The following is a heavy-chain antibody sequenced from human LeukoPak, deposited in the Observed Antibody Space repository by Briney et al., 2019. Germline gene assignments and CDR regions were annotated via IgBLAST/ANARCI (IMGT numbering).Heavy chain of an antibody. CDR2: IYSGGST. CDR3: ARDVWQWLVRSFAY. V-gene: IGHV3-53*05. D-gene: IGHD6-19*01. CDR1: GFTVSSNY. Sequence: GGSLRLSCAASGFTVSSNYMSWVRQAPGKGLEWVSVIYSGGSTYYADSVKGRFTISRDNSRNTLYLQMNSLRPEDTAVYYCARDVWQWLVRSFAYWGQGTLVTVSS. J-gene: IGHJ4*02.